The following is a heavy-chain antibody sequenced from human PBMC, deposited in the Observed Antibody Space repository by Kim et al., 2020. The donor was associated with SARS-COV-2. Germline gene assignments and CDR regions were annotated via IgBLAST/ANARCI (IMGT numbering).Heavy chain of an antibody. D-gene: IGHD3-3*01. V-gene: IGHV4-34*01. J-gene: IGHJ6*02. CDR3: ARTTHDFWSGNGMDV. Sequence: PSLKSRVTISVDTSKNQFSLKLSSVTAADTAVYYCARTTHDFWSGNGMDVWGQGTTVTVSS.